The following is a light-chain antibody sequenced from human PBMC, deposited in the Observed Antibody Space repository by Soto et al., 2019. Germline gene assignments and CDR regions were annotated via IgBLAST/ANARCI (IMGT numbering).Light chain of an antibody. J-gene: IGLJ3*02. Sequence: QTVVNQEPSFSVSPGATVTLTCGLSSGSVSTNNYPSWYQQTPGQAPRTLIYSTYTRSSGVPDRFSASILGNKAALTITGAQADDESDYYCVLYMGSGIWVFGGGTKVTVL. CDR2: STY. CDR3: VLYMGSGIWV. V-gene: IGLV8-61*01. CDR1: SGSVSTNNY.